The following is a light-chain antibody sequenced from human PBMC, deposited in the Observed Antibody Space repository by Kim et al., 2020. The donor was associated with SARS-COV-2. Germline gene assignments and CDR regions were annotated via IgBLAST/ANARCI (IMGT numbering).Light chain of an antibody. CDR2: GAS. J-gene: IGKJ1*01. CDR3: QQYKNWPWT. V-gene: IGKV3-15*01. CDR1: QSVSTN. Sequence: EIVLTQSPATLSVSPGERATLSCRASQSVSTNVAWYQQKAGQAPRLLIYGASTRATGIPARFSGSGSGTEFTLTISSLQSEDFAVYYCQQYKNWPWTFGQGTKVDIK.